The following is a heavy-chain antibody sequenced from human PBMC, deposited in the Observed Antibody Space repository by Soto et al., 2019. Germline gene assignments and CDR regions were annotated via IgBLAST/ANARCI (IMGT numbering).Heavy chain of an antibody. CDR1: GFTISSYG. CDR3: ARAGDILTGVDY. J-gene: IGHJ4*02. V-gene: IGHV3-33*01. CDR2: IWYDGSNK. D-gene: IGHD3-9*01. Sequence: QLQLVESGGGVVQLGRSLRLSCAASGFTISSYGMHWVRQAPGKGLEWVAVIWYDGSNKYYADSVKGRFTISRDNSKNTLYLQMNSLRAEDTAVYYCARAGDILTGVDYWGQGTLVTVSS.